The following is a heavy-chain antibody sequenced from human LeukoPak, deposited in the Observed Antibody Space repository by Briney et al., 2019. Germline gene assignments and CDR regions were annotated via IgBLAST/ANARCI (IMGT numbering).Heavy chain of an antibody. CDR2: ISWNSGSI. CDR1: GFTFDDYA. Sequence: PGRSLRLSCAASGFTFDDYAMHWVRQAPGKGLEWVSGISWNSGSIGYTDSVRGRFTISRDNSKNTLYLQMNSLRVEDTALYYCAKYYHEGSGASPLDYWGQGTLVTVSP. D-gene: IGHD3-22*01. V-gene: IGHV3-9*01. J-gene: IGHJ4*02. CDR3: AKYYHEGSGASPLDY.